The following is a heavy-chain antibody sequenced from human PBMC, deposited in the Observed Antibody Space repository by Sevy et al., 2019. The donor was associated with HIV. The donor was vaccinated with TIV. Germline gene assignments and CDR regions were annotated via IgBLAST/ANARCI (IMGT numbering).Heavy chain of an antibody. J-gene: IGHJ4*02. CDR2: IKPDGSDK. D-gene: IGHD6-19*01. Sequence: GGSLRLSCAASGFTFRTYWMSWVRQAPGKGLEWVANIKPDGSDKNYMHSVKGRFTISRDNAKTSLYLHVSSLRAEDTAVYYCARLSSPMPDSGWYDFFDHWGQGTLVTVSS. CDR3: ARLSSPMPDSGWYDFFDH. V-gene: IGHV3-7*01. CDR1: GFTFRTYW.